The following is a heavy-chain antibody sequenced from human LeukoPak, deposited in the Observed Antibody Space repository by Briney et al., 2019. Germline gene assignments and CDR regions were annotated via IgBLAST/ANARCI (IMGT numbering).Heavy chain of an antibody. CDR2: MNPNNANT. Sequence: ASVKVSCKASGYTFTSYDSNWVRQATGQGLEWMGWMNPNNANTDYGQKVQGRVTLTRNTSISTAYMELSSLRSEDTAVYYCTRGGPVAGTHKYFQHWGQGTLVTVSS. J-gene: IGHJ1*01. CDR3: TRGGPVAGTHKYFQH. V-gene: IGHV1-8*01. D-gene: IGHD6-19*01. CDR1: GYTFTSYD.